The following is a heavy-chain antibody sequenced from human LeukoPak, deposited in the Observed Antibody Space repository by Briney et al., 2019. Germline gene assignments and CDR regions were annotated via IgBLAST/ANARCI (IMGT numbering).Heavy chain of an antibody. D-gene: IGHD1-26*01. CDR3: AGELRDAFDI. CDR1: CVSISSYY. CDR2: IYTSGST. J-gene: IGHJ3*02. Sequence: PSETLSLTCTVSCVSISSYYWSWIRQPAGKGLEWIGRIYTSGSTNYNPSLKSRVTMSVDTSKNQFSLKLSSVTAADTAVYYCAGELRDAFDIWGQGTMVTVSS. V-gene: IGHV4-4*07.